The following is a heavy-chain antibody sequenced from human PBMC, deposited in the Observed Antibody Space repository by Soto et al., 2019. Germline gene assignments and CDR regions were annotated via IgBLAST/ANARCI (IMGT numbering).Heavy chain of an antibody. Sequence: PSETLSLTCTVSGGSISSSSYYWGWIRQPPGKGLEWIGSTYYSGSTYYNPSLKSRVTISVDTSKNQFSLKLSSVTAADTAVYYCARVDFWSGYNLDYWGQGTLVTV. CDR2: TYYSGST. CDR3: ARVDFWSGYNLDY. V-gene: IGHV4-39*01. D-gene: IGHD3-3*01. J-gene: IGHJ4*02. CDR1: GGSISSSSYY.